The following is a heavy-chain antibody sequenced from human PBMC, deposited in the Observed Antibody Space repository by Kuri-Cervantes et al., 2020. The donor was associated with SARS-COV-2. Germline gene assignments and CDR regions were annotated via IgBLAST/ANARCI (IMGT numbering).Heavy chain of an antibody. CDR3: AGGSSSWDFDY. D-gene: IGHD6-13*01. CDR1: GGSITSSY. CDR2: VYYTGST. Sequence: SETLSLTCSVSGGSITSSYWSWLRQPPGKGLEWIGYVYYTGSTNYNPSLKSRVSITIDTSKRQFSLKLTSVTAADTAVYYCAGGSSSWDFDYWGQGTLVTVSS. V-gene: IGHV4-59*01. J-gene: IGHJ4*02.